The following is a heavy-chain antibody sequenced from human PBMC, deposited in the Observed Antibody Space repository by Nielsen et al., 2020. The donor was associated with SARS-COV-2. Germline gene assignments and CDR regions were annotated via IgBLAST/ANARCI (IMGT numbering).Heavy chain of an antibody. CDR2: INPSGGST. CDR3: ARDPTHYYDSSDHPPDY. Sequence: ASVKVSCKASGYTFTSYYMHWVRQAPGQGLEWMGIINPSGGSTSYAQKFQGRVTVTRDTSTSTVYMELSSLRSEDTAVYYCARDPTHYYDSSDHPPDYWGQGTLVTVSS. CDR1: GYTFTSYY. J-gene: IGHJ4*02. V-gene: IGHV1-46*01. D-gene: IGHD3-22*01.